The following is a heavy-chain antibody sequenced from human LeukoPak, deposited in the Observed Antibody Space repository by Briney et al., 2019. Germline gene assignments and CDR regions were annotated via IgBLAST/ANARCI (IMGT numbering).Heavy chain of an antibody. Sequence: GESLEISRQGSGYTFTKYWIGLVRQVPGKGVEWIGIIYPGDSYTRYSPSFQGQVTISADKSISTAYLQWSSLKASDTAMYYCARLRGLTGTRYFDYWGQGTLVTVSS. D-gene: IGHD1-20*01. V-gene: IGHV5-51*01. CDR2: IYPGDSYT. J-gene: IGHJ4*02. CDR1: GYTFTKYW. CDR3: ARLRGLTGTRYFDY.